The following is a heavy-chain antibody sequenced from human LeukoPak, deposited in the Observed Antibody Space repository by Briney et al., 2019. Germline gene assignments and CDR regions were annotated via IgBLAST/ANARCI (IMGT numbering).Heavy chain of an antibody. CDR2: IYSGGST. CDR1: GFTVSTNY. Sequence: GGSLRLSCAASGFTVSTNYMTWVRQAPGKGLEWVSIIYSGGSTYYSDSVKGRFTISRDNSKNTPYLQMTRRRAEDTAVYYYGSPVPIYYYDSSVFWGVFDIWGKGTLVPVSS. D-gene: IGHD3-22*01. CDR3: GSPVPIYYYDSSVFWGVFDI. V-gene: IGHV3-66*01. J-gene: IGHJ3*02.